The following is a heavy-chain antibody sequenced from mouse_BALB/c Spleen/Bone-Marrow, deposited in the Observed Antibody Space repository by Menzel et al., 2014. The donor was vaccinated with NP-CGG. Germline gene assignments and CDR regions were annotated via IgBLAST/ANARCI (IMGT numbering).Heavy chain of an antibody. CDR3: ARWDYAMDY. CDR2: INPGSGGT. J-gene: IGHJ4*01. CDR1: GYAFTNYL. Sequence: QVQLQQSGAELVRPETSVKVSCKASGYAFTNYLIERVKQRPGQGLEWIGVINPGSGGTNYNEKFKGKATLTADKSSSTAYMQRSSLTSDDSAVYFCARWDYAMDYWGQGTSVTVSS. V-gene: IGHV1-54*01.